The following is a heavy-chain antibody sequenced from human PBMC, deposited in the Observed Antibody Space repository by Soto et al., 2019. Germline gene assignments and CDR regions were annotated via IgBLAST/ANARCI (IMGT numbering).Heavy chain of an antibody. CDR3: AKELLEWLLRQRGDFGY. V-gene: IGHV3-30*18. D-gene: IGHD3-3*01. J-gene: IGHJ4*02. CDR2: ISYDGSNK. CDR1: GFTFSSYG. Sequence: QVQLVESGGGVVQPGRSLRLSCAASGFTFSSYGMHWVRQAPGKGLEWVAVISYDGSNKYYADSVKGRFTISRDNSKNTLDLQMNSLRAEATAVYYCAKELLEWLLRQRGDFGYWGRGTLVTFS.